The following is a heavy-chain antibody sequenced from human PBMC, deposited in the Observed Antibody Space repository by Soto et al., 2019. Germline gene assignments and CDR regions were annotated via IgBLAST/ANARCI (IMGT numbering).Heavy chain of an antibody. D-gene: IGHD4-17*01. CDR2: IYYSGST. CDR3: ARHQLIRPMTTVTTAFDY. V-gene: IGHV4-39*01. Sequence: SETLSLTCTVSGGSISSSSYYWGWIRQPPGKGLEWIGSIYYSGSTYYNPSLKSRVTISVDTSKNQFSLKLSSVTAADTAVYYCARHQLIRPMTTVTTAFDYWGQGTLVTVSS. CDR1: GGSISSSSYY. J-gene: IGHJ4*02.